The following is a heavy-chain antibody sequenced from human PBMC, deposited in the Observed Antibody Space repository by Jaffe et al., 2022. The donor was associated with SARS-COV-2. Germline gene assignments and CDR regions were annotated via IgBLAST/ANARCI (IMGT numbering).Heavy chain of an antibody. V-gene: IGHV3-30*04. CDR1: GFTFSSYA. CDR2: ISYDGSNK. J-gene: IGHJ4*02. CDR3: ARDFPTDSSGWYLGADY. D-gene: IGHD6-19*01. Sequence: QVQLVESGGGVVQPGRSLRLSCAASGFTFSSYAMHWVRQAPGKGLEWVAVISYDGSNKYYADSVKGRFTISRDNSKNTLYLQMNSLRAEDTAVYYCARDFPTDSSGWYLGADYWGQGTLVTVSS.